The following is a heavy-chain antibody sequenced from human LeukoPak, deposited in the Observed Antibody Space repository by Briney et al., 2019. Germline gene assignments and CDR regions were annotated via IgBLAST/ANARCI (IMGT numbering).Heavy chain of an antibody. V-gene: IGHV4-31*03. D-gene: IGHD5-24*01. CDR1: GGSLSSGGYY. Sequence: SETLSLTCTVSGGSLSSGGYYWSWIRQHPGKGLEWIGYIYYSGSTYYNPSLKSRVTISVDTSKNQFSLKLSSVTAADTAVYYCARDVEGRFDCWGQGTLVTVSS. J-gene: IGHJ4*02. CDR2: IYYSGST. CDR3: ARDVEGRFDC.